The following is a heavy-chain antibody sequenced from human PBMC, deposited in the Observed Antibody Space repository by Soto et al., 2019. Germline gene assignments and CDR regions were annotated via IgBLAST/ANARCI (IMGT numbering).Heavy chain of an antibody. CDR2: IYTGGNT. V-gene: IGHV4-4*07. D-gene: IGHD3-3*02. CDR1: GRSMISYY. J-gene: IGHJ4*02. CDR3: AREGDDRHFFFDS. Sequence: SETLSLTCNVSGRSMISYYWSWIRQPAGKGLEWIGRIYTGGNTNYNPSLKSRVTMSVDTSKSQFSLSLTSVTAADTAVYYCAREGDDRHFFFDSWGQGTMVTVYS.